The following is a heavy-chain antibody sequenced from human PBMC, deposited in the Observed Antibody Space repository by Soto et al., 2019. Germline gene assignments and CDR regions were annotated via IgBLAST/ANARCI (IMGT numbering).Heavy chain of an antibody. CDR2: ISYDGSNK. D-gene: IGHD6-19*01. J-gene: IGHJ4*02. CDR1: GFTFSSFS. Sequence: VQLEESGGGVVQPGRSLSLSCAASGFTFSSFSLHWVRQAPGKGLEWLALISYDGSNKYNPDSVKGRFIISRANSKNTLYLQLNSLRPEDTAVYYCARTTTVAGTPEFDYWGQGTLVTVSS. V-gene: IGHV3-30-3*01. CDR3: ARTTTVAGTPEFDY.